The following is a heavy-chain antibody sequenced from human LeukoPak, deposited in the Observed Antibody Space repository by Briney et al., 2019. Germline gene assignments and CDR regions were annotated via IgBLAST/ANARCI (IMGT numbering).Heavy chain of an antibody. D-gene: IGHD4-11*01. CDR1: GYTFTGYY. V-gene: IGHV1-2*06. J-gene: IGHJ4*02. CDR2: INPNSGGT. Sequence: GASVKVSCKASGYTFTGYYMHWVRQAPGRGLEWMGRINPNSGGTNYAQKFQGRVTMTRDTSISTAYMELSRLRSDDTAVYYCARGFGSNPPQGPFFDYWGQGTLVTVSS. CDR3: ARGFGSNPPQGPFFDY.